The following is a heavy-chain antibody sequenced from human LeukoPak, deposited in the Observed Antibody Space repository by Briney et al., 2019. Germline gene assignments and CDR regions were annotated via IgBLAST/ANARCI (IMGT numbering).Heavy chain of an antibody. J-gene: IGHJ6*04. V-gene: IGHV3-48*03. D-gene: IGHD2-21*02. Sequence: PGGSLRLSCAASGFTFSSYEMNWVRQAPGKGLEGVSYISRGGTSIYYADSVKGRFTISRDNSKNTLYLQMNSLRSDDTAVYYCARDNREVRGGDCFDVWGKGTTVTVSS. CDR1: GFTFSSYE. CDR2: ISRGGTSI. CDR3: ARDNREVRGGDCFDV.